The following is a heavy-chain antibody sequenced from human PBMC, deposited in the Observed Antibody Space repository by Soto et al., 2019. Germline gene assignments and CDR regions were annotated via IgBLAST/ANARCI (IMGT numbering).Heavy chain of an antibody. CDR3: TPLGRGYDFWSFDY. J-gene: IGHJ4*02. Sequence: GGSLRLSCAASGFTFSNAWMSWVRQAPGKGLEWVGRIKSKTDGGTTDYAAPVKGRFTISRDDSKNTLYLQMNSLKTEDTAVYYCTPLGRGYDFWSFDYWGQGTLVTVSS. V-gene: IGHV3-15*01. D-gene: IGHD3-3*01. CDR2: IKSKTDGGTT. CDR1: GFTFSNAW.